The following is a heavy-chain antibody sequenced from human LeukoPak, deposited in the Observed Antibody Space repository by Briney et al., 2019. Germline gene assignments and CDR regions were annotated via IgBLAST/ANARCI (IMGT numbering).Heavy chain of an antibody. CDR1: GGSISSYY. D-gene: IGHD5-12*01. V-gene: IGHV4-59*08. Sequence: SETLSLTCTVSGGSISSYYWSWIRQPPGKGLEWIGYIYYSGSTNYNPSLKSRVTISVDTSKNQFSLKLSSVTAADAAVYYCARLAGGYDFPFDYWGQGTLVTVSS. CDR2: IYYSGST. J-gene: IGHJ4*02. CDR3: ARLAGGYDFPFDY.